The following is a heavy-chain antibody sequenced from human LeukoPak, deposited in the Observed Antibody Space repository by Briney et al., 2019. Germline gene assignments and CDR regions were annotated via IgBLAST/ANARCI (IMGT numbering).Heavy chain of an antibody. CDR2: INHSGST. J-gene: IGHJ4*02. V-gene: IGHV4-34*01. CDR3: ARGPPYIVVVTGIGFFDS. D-gene: IGHD2-21*02. Sequence: KPSETLSLTCSVSGGSISSFYWSWIRQPPGKGLEWIGEINHSGSTNYNPSLKSRVTISVDTSKNQFSLKLSSVTAADTAVYYCARGPPYIVVVTGIGFFDSWGQGTLVTVSS. CDR1: GGSISSFY.